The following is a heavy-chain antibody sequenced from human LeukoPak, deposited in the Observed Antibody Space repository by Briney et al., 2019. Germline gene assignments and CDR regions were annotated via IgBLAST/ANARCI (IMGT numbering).Heavy chain of an antibody. CDR3: AKGGYCSGTSCPFDC. CDR2: VSSSGGTT. J-gene: IGHJ4*02. CDR1: GFTFSSCA. Sequence: GGSLRLSCAASGFTFSSCAMSWVRQAPGKGLEWVSVVSSSGGTTYYADSVKGRFTISRDNSKNTLYLQMNSLRAEDTAVYYCAKGGYCSGTSCPFDCWGQGTLVTVSS. V-gene: IGHV3-23*01. D-gene: IGHD2-2*01.